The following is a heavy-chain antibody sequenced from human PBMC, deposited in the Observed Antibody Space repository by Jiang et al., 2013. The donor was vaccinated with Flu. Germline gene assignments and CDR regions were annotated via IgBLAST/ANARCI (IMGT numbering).Heavy chain of an antibody. CDR1: GGTFSNYA. D-gene: IGHD5-24*01. J-gene: IGHJ3*02. V-gene: IGHV1-69*01. CDR2: IIPIFGTA. Sequence: GAEVKKPGSSVKVSCKASGGTFSNYAISWVRQAPGQGLEWMGGIIPIFGTANYAQKFQGRVTITADESTSTAYMELSSLRSEDTAVYYCARRRRDGYDLVVGFDIWGQGTMVTVSS. CDR3: ARRRRDGYDLVVGFDI.